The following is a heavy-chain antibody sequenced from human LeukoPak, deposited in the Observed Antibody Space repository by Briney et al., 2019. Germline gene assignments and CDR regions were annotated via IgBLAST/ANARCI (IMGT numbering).Heavy chain of an antibody. V-gene: IGHV5-51*01. CDR2: IYPGDSDT. J-gene: IGHJ4*02. Sequence: GESLKISCKGSGYSFTNYWIGWVRQMPGKGLEWTGIIYPGDSDTRYSPSFRGQVTISADKSISTAYLQWSRLKASDTAMYYCARPSADGSGSYDYWGQGTLVTVSS. CDR3: ARPSADGSGSYDY. D-gene: IGHD3-10*01. CDR1: GYSFTNYW.